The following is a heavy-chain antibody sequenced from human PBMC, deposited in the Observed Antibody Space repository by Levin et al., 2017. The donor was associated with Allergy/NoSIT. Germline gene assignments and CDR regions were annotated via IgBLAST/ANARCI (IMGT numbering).Heavy chain of an antibody. Sequence: SCVASGLTVTGYGMTWVRQAPGKGLQWVSYIDSRSTTIYYADSVKGRFIISRDNAQNSLYLQMNSLRDEDTAVYYCARVTNFDASGYRSFLHWGQGTLVTVSS. CDR3: ARVTNFDASGYRSFLH. D-gene: IGHD3-22*01. CDR2: IDSRSTTI. J-gene: IGHJ4*02. CDR1: GLTVTGYG. V-gene: IGHV3-48*02.